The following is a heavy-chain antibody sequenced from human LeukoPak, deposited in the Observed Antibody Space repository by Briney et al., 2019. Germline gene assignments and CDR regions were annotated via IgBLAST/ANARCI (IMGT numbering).Heavy chain of an antibody. CDR1: GGSISSSSYY. J-gene: IGHJ5*02. CDR3: SRGQQWFDP. CDR2: IYYSGST. V-gene: IGHV4-39*07. Sequence: SETLSLTCTVSGGSISSSSYYWGWIRQPPGKGLEWIGSIYYSGSTYYNPSLKSRLTLSVDTSKNQFSLKLTSMTAADTAVYYCSRGQQWFDPWGQGTLVTVSS.